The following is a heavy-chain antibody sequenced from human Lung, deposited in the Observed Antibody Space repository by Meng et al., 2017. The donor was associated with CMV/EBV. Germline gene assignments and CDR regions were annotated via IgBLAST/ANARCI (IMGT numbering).Heavy chain of an antibody. CDR2: IYYSGSM. Sequence: SXTXSLXCTVSGGSISSSNYYWGWIRQPPGKGLEWIGSIYYSGSMFYNPSLKSRVTISVDTAKNQFSLKLSSVTAADTAVYYCARDRLYYLWSGYVNYYGIAVWGQGTTVTVSS. CDR3: ARDRLYYLWSGYVNYYGIAV. J-gene: IGHJ6*02. D-gene: IGHD3-3*01. CDR1: GGSISSSNYY. V-gene: IGHV4-39*07.